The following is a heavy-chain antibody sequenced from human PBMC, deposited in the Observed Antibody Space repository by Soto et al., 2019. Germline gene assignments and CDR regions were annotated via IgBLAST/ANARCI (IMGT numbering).Heavy chain of an antibody. D-gene: IGHD2-2*01. Sequence: QITLKESGPTLVKPTQTLTLTCTFSGFSLSTSGVGVGWIRQPPGKALEWLALIYWDDDKRYSPSLKSRLTITKDTSKNQVVLTMTNMDPVDTATYYCARLRLGYCSSTSCYGALYYYYGMDVWGQGTTVTVSS. CDR3: ARLRLGYCSSTSCYGALYYYYGMDV. J-gene: IGHJ6*02. CDR1: GFSLSTSGVG. V-gene: IGHV2-5*02. CDR2: IYWDDDK.